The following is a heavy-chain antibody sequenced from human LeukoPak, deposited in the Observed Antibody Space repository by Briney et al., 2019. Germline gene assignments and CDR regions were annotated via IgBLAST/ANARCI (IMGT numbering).Heavy chain of an antibody. D-gene: IGHD3-10*01. Sequence: SETLSLTCTVSVGSISSSSYYWGWIRQPPGRGLEWIGSIYYSGSTYYNPSLKSRVTISVDTSKNQFSLKLSSVTAADTAVYYCARNKYYYGSRNYGVPNWFDPWGQGTLVTVSS. CDR1: VGSISSSSYY. J-gene: IGHJ5*02. CDR2: IYYSGST. CDR3: ARNKYYYGSRNYGVPNWFDP. V-gene: IGHV4-39*01.